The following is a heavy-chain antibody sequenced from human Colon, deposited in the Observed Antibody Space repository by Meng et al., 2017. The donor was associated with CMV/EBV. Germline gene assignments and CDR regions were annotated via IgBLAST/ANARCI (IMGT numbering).Heavy chain of an antibody. J-gene: IGHJ5*02. D-gene: IGHD2-2*02. Sequence: SETLSLTCTVSGGSISSGGYYWSWIRQHPGKGLEWIGYIYYSGSTYYNPSLKSRVTISVDTSKNQFSLKLSSVTAADTAVYYCARERDLDCSSTGCYTHGWFDPWGQGTLVTVSS. CDR3: ARERDLDCSSTGCYTHGWFDP. CDR2: IYYSGST. V-gene: IGHV4-31*03. CDR1: GGSISSGGYY.